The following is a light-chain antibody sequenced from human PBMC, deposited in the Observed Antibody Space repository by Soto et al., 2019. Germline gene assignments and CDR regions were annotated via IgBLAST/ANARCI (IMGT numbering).Light chain of an antibody. CDR3: QQYGNSPA. CDR2: GAS. CDR1: QSVSSSY. V-gene: IGKV3-20*01. J-gene: IGKJ4*01. Sequence: EIVLTQSPGTLSLSPGERATLSCRASQSVSSSYLAWYQQKPGQAPRLLIYGASSRATGIPDRFSGSGSGTDFALTISRLEPGDFAVYYCQQYGNSPAFGGGTKVEIK.